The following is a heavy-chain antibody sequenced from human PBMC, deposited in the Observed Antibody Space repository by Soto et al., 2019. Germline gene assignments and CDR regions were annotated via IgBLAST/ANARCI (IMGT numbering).Heavy chain of an antibody. CDR2: INPNSGGA. CDR1: GYTFIGYY. D-gene: IGHD5-12*01. V-gene: IGHV1-2*04. Sequence: ASVKVSCKASGYTFIGYYIHWVRQAPGQGLEWMGWINPNSGGAKYSQKFQAWVTMTSDTSISTAYMELSRLKSDDTAVYYCARTGRAYEFGDYWGQGTLVT. J-gene: IGHJ4*02. CDR3: ARTGRAYEFGDY.